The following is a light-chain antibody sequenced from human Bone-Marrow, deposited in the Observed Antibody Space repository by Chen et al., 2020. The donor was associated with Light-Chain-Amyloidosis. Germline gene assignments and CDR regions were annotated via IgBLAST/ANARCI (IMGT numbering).Light chain of an antibody. J-gene: IGKJ1*01. V-gene: IGKV3-15*01. CDR2: GAS. CDR3: QQYDNWKT. Sequence: EIVMTQSPATLSVSPGERVTLYCRASQSINNKLAWYQQKPGQAPRRLIYGASARSTGIPARFSGSGSGTEFTLTISSMQPEEFAVYYCQQYDNWKTFGQGTNVEIK. CDR1: QSINNK.